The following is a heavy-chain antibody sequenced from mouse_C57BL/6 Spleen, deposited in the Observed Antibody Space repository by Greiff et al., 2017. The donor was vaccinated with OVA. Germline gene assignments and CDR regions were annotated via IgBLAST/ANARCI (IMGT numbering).Heavy chain of an antibody. CDR1: GYTFTSYW. J-gene: IGHJ3*01. CDR3: TTRYYGSSGFAY. CDR2: IDPEDGDT. Sequence: VQLQQPGAELVKPGASVKLSCKASGYTFTSYWMHWVKQRPGQGLEWIGRIDPEDGDTEYAPKFQGKATMTADTSSNTAYLQLSSLTSEDTAVYYCTTRYYGSSGFAYWGQGTLVTVSA. D-gene: IGHD1-1*01. V-gene: IGHV14-1*01.